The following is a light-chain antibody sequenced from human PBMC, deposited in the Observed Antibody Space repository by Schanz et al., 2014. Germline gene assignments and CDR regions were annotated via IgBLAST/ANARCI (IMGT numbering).Light chain of an antibody. CDR1: QDINNY. Sequence: DIQMTQSPSSLSASVGDRVIITCQASQDINNYLNWYQQKPGKAPNLLIYDASNLKTGVPSRFSGSVSGTHFTFTISSLQPEDFATYYCQQYEIHRTFGGGTKVEIK. CDR3: QQYEIHRT. CDR2: DAS. V-gene: IGKV1-33*01. J-gene: IGKJ4*01.